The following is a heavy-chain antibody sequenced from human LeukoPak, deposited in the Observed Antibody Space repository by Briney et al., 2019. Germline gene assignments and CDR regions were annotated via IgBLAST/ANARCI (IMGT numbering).Heavy chain of an antibody. CDR3: ARVQAAISFDY. V-gene: IGHV1-46*01. CDR2: INPSGGST. D-gene: IGHD2-2*02. CDR1: GYTFTSYY. J-gene: IGHJ4*02. Sequence: ASVKVSCKASGYTFTSYYMHWVRQAPGQGLEGMGIINPSGGSTSYAQKFQGRVTMTRDMSTSTVYMELSSLRSEDTAVYYCARVQAAISFDYWGQGTLVTVSS.